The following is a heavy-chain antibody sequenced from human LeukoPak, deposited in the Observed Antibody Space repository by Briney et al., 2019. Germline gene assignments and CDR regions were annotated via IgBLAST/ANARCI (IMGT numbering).Heavy chain of an antibody. V-gene: IGHV3-74*01. CDR1: GFTFSSYW. Sequence: GGSLRLSCAASGFTFSSYWMHWVRQAPGKGLVWVSRINTDGSSTSYADSVKGRFTISRDNAKNTLYLQMNSLRAEDTAVYYCAREGPLLPFDYWGQGTLVTVSS. J-gene: IGHJ4*02. CDR2: INTDGSST. CDR3: AREGPLLPFDY. D-gene: IGHD3-22*01.